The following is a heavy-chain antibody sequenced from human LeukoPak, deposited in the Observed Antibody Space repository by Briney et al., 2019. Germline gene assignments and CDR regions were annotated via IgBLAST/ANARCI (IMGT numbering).Heavy chain of an antibody. CDR2: ISGSGGST. CDR3: AKGDFWSLYYFDY. Sequence: PGGALRLSCAASGFTFSSYAMSWVRQAPGKGLEWVSAISGSGGSTYYADSVKGRFTISRDNSKNTLYLQMNSLRAEDTAVYYCAKGDFWSLYYFDYWGQGTLVAVSS. CDR1: GFTFSSYA. V-gene: IGHV3-23*01. D-gene: IGHD3-3*01. J-gene: IGHJ4*02.